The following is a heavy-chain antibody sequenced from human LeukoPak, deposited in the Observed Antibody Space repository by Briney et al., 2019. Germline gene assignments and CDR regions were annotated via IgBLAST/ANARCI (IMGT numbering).Heavy chain of an antibody. D-gene: IGHD2-8*01. Sequence: ASVKVSCKASGYTFTSYDINWVRQATGQGLEWMGWMNPNSGNTGYAQKFQGRVTITRNTSISTAYMELNSLRGEDTAVYYCAREYEAALDYWGQGTLVSVSS. V-gene: IGHV1-8*03. J-gene: IGHJ4*02. CDR1: GYTFTSYD. CDR3: AREYEAALDY. CDR2: MNPNSGNT.